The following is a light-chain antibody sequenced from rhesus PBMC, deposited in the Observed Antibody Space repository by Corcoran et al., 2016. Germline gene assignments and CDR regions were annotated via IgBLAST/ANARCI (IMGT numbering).Light chain of an antibody. CDR1: QGISNW. CDR2: RAS. J-gene: IGKJ2*01. Sequence: DIQMTQSPSSLSASVGDRVTITCRASQGISNWLAWYQQKPGKAPKLLIYRASNLETWVPSRFSGSGSGTDFTLTISSLQPEDNATYYWQQHDNSPYSFGQGTKVEIK. CDR3: QQHDNSPYS. V-gene: IGKV1-69*01.